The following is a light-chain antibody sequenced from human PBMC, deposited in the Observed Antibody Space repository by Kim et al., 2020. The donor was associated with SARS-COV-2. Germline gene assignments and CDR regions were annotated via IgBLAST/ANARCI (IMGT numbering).Light chain of an antibody. V-gene: IGLV3-21*04. CDR1: SIGTKS. J-gene: IGLJ2*01. CDR2: YDS. CDR3: QVWDSSSDHRVV. Sequence: PGKTARVSCGGNSIGTKSVHWYQQKSGQAPVLVIYYDSDRPSGIPERFSGSNSGNTATLTISRVEAGDETDYYCQVWDSSSDHRVVFGGGTQLTVL.